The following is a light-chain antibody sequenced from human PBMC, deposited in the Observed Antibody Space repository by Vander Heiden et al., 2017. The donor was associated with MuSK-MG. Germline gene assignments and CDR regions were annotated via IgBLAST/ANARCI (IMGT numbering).Light chain of an antibody. V-gene: IGKV1-39*01. CDR2: AAS. Sequence: DIQMTQSPSSLSASVGDRVTITCRASQSISSYLNWYQQKPGKAPKLLIYAASSLQSGVPSRFSGSGSGTDFTLTISSLQPEDFATYYCQQSYSTPTTFGQGTKVEIE. CDR1: QSISSY. J-gene: IGKJ1*01. CDR3: QQSYSTPTT.